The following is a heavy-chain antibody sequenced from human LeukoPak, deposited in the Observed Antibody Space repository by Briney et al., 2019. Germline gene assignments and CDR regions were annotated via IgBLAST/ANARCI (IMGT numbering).Heavy chain of an antibody. D-gene: IGHD3-16*02. V-gene: IGHV3-7*01. Sequence: GGSLRLSCAASGFTFSSYWMSWVGQAPGKGLEWVANIKQDGSEKYYVDSVKGRFTISRDNAKNSLYLQMNSLRAEDTAVYYCARARYDYVWGSYRFDYWGQGTLVTVSS. J-gene: IGHJ4*02. CDR3: ARARYDYVWGSYRFDY. CDR2: IKQDGSEK. CDR1: GFTFSSYW.